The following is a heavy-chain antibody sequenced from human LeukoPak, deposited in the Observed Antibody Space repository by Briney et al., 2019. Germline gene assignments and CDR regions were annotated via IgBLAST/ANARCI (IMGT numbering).Heavy chain of an antibody. CDR3: AKGHSSGWYFDY. V-gene: IGHV3-23*01. J-gene: IGHJ4*02. CDR1: GFTFNNYA. Sequence: GGSLRLSCAASGFTFNNYAMNWVRQAPGKGLEWVSGIGGSGATTHYADSVKGRFTISRDNSKNTLFLQMDSLRVEDTAVYYCAKGHSSGWYFDYWGQGTLVTVSS. D-gene: IGHD6-19*01. CDR2: IGGSGATT.